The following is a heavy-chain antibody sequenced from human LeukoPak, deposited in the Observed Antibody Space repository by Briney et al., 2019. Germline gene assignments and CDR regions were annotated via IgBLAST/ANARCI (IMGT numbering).Heavy chain of an antibody. V-gene: IGHV3-48*03. J-gene: IGHJ4*02. D-gene: IGHD1-26*01. Sequence: GGSLRLSCAASGFTFDDYAMHWVRQAPGKGLEWVSYISSSGSTIYYADSVKGRFTISRDNAKNSLYLHRSDLRAGDTAVYYCARDRWFSGKSGTFDYWGQGTLVTVSS. CDR2: ISSSGSTI. CDR1: GFTFDDYA. CDR3: ARDRWFSGKSGTFDY.